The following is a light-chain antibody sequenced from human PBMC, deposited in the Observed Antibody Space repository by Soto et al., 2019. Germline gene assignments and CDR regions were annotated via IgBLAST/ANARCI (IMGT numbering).Light chain of an antibody. J-gene: IGKJ1*01. CDR2: AAS. CDR3: LQLNSFPPT. CDR1: QDISSH. Sequence: DIQWTQSLSFLSASVGDRVTITCRASQDISSHLVWFQQDPGKAPNLLIYAASTLQSGVPSRFTGVGAGTEFTLTISSLQPEDFATYYCLQLNSFPPTFGQGTKVETK. V-gene: IGKV1-9*01.